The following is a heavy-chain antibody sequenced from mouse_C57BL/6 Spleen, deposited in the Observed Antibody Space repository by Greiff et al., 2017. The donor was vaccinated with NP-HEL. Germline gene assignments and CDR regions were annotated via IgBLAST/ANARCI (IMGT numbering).Heavy chain of an antibody. J-gene: IGHJ1*03. V-gene: IGHV5-2*01. Sequence: EVQGVESGGGLVQPGESLKLSCESNEYEFPSHDMSWVRKTPEKRLELVAAINSDGGSTYYPDTMERRFIIARDNTKKNLYLQMSSLRSEDTAMYYCARRYGSSSWYFDVWGTGTTVTVSS. CDR1: EYEFPSHD. CDR2: INSDGGST. CDR3: ARRYGSSSWYFDV. D-gene: IGHD1-1*01.